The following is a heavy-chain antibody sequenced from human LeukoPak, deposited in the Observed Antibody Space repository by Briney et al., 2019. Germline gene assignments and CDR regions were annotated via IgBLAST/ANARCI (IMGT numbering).Heavy chain of an antibody. D-gene: IGHD2-15*01. CDR1: GFTFSSYW. CDR3: ACYGIAPPY. CDR2: INNDGSST. J-gene: IGHJ4*02. Sequence: GGSLRPSCAASGFTFSSYWMHWVRQAPGKGLVWVSHINNDGSSTSYADSVKGRFTISRDSAKNTLYLQMNSLRTEDTAVYYCACYGIAPPYWGQGTLVTVSS. V-gene: IGHV3-74*01.